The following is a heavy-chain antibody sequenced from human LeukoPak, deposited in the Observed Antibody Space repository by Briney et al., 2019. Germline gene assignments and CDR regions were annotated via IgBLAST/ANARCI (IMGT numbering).Heavy chain of an antibody. CDR2: IYYSGST. D-gene: IGHD3-16*01. J-gene: IGHJ4*02. CDR1: GGSISSGGYY. V-gene: IGHV4-31*03. Sequence: SETLSLTCTVSGGSISSGGYYWSWIRQHPGKGLEWIGHIYYSGSTYYNPSLKSRVTISVDTSKNQFSLKLSSVTAADTAVYYCARISTFARGFDFDYWGQGTLVTVSS. CDR3: ARISTFARGFDFDY.